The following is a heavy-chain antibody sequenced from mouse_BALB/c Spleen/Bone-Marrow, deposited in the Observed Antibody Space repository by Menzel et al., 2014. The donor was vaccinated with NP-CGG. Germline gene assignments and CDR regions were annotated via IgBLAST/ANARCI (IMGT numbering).Heavy chain of an antibody. Sequence: VQLQQSGAELVKPGASVKLSCTASGFNIKDTYMHWVKQRPEQGLEWIGRIDPANGYTKFDPKFQGKATITAGTSSNTAYLQLSSLTSEDTVVYYCARGTTVVSYYAMDYWGQGTSVTVSS. V-gene: IGHV14-3*02. D-gene: IGHD1-1*01. CDR2: IDPANGYT. CDR3: ARGTTVVSYYAMDY. CDR1: GFNIKDTY. J-gene: IGHJ4*01.